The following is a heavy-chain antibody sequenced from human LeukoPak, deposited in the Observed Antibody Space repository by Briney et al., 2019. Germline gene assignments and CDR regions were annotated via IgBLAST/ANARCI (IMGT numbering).Heavy chain of an antibody. J-gene: IGHJ3*01. CDR3: ARYCSSTTCSDNAFDF. V-gene: IGHV4-61*01. CDR2: IYYRGSA. Sequence: SETLSLTCTVSGASVSSGSYYWSWIRQPPGGGLGCSGYIYYRGSANYNPSLKSRVTISADTSKNQFSLKLSSVTAADTAMYYCARYCSSTTCSDNAFDFWGQGTMVTVSS. CDR1: GASVSSGSYY. D-gene: IGHD2-2*01.